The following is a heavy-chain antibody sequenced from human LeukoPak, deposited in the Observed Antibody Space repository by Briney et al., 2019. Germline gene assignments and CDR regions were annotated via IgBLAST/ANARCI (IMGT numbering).Heavy chain of an antibody. CDR2: ISYDGSNK. CDR1: GFTFSSYA. J-gene: IGHJ6*03. V-gene: IGHV3-30-3*01. D-gene: IGHD2-21*01. CDR3: ARAKLPGHIVVVIAIYYYYMDV. Sequence: PGGSLRLSCAASGFTFSSYAMHWVRQAPGKGLEWVAVISYDGSNKYYADSVKGRFTISRDNSKNTLYLQVNSLRAEDTAVYYCARAKLPGHIVVVIAIYYYYMDVWGKGTTVTVSS.